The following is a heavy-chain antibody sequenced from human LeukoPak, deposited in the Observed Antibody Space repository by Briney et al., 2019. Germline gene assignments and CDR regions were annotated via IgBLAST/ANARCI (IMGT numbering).Heavy chain of an antibody. CDR3: ARGGSYYFDY. J-gene: IGHJ4*02. D-gene: IGHD3-10*01. Sequence: SQTLSLTCAVSGGSISSGGYSWRWIRQPPEKGLEWIGYIYHSGSTYYNPSLKSRVTISVDRSKNQFSLKLSSVTAADTAVYYCARGGSYYFDYWGQGTLVTVSS. CDR1: GGSISSGGYS. V-gene: IGHV4-30-2*01. CDR2: IYHSGST.